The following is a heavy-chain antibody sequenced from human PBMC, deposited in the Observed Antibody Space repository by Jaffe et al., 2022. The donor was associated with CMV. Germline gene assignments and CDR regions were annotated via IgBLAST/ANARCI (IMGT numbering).Heavy chain of an antibody. CDR1: GFTFSSYG. CDR2: IWYDGSNK. V-gene: IGHV3-33*08. Sequence: QVQLVESGGGVVQPGRSLRLSCAASGFTFSSYGMHWVRQAPGKGLEWVAVIWYDGSNKYYADSVKGRFTISRDNSKNTLYLQMNSLRAEDTAVYYCARDYSQLASDYWGQGTLVTVSS. D-gene: IGHD5-18*01. CDR3: ARDYSQLASDY. J-gene: IGHJ4*02.